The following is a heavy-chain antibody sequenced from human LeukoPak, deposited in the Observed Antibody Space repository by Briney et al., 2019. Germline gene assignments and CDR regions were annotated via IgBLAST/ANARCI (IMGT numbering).Heavy chain of an antibody. J-gene: IGHJ4*02. CDR1: GGSFSGYY. V-gene: IGHV4-34*01. D-gene: IGHD6-6*01. CDR3: ARASSSSLFDY. Sequence: KPSETLSLTCAVYGGSFSGYYWSWLRQPPGKGLEWIGEINHSGSTNYNPSLKSRVPISVDTSKNQFSLKLSSVTAADTAVYYCARASSSSLFDYWGQGTLVTVSS. CDR2: INHSGST.